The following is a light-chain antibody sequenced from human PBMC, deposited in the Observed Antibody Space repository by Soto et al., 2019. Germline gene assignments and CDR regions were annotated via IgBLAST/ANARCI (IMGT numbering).Light chain of an antibody. Sequence: DIQMTQSPSSLSASVGDRVTITCRASQSISSYLNWYQHKAGKAPNLLIHDVSTLETGVPARFSGRGSGTIFTLTIINLQPEDVATYYCQQYDSRPNTFGQGTKVDIK. CDR3: QQYDSRPNT. V-gene: IGKV1-33*01. J-gene: IGKJ2*01. CDR1: QSISSY. CDR2: DVS.